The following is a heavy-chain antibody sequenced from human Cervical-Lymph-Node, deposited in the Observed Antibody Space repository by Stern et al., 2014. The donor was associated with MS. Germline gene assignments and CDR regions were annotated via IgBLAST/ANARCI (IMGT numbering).Heavy chain of an antibody. Sequence: VQLLESGGGVVQPGRSLRLSCAASGFTFSSSGMHWVRQAPGKGLEWLASIWYDGSNRYYADSVKGRFTISRDNSKNTLYLQINSLRAEDTAVYYCAREGGNTAEYFQHWGQGTLVTVSS. D-gene: IGHD4-23*01. V-gene: IGHV3-33*01. CDR1: GFTFSSSG. CDR2: IWYDGSNR. CDR3: AREGGNTAEYFQH. J-gene: IGHJ1*01.